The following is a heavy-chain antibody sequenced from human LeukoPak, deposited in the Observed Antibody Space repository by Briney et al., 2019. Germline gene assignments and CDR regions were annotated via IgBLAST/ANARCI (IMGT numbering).Heavy chain of an antibody. CDR2: ISGDYGYT. CDR1: GYTFNSHV. CDR3: ARNKTTGGGGFDY. D-gene: IGHD3-16*01. V-gene: IGHV1-18*04. Sequence: GASVKVSCKASGYTFNSHVISWIRQAPGQGPEWMGWISGDYGYTKYAQKFQGRVTMTTDTSTDTPYMELRSLRSDDTAVYYCARNKTTGGGGFDYWGQGTLITVSS. J-gene: IGHJ4*02.